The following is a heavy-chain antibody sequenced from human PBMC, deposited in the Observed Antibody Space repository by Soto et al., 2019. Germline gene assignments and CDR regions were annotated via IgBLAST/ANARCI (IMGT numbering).Heavy chain of an antibody. Sequence: SETLSLTCAVSGGSISSGGYSWTWIRQPPGKGLEWIGFIYHTGTTYYNTSLKSRVTISVDRSKNQFSLKLNSVTAADTAVYYCFRGVKYYDSSGSSWFDPWGQGALVTVAS. J-gene: IGHJ5*02. V-gene: IGHV4-30-2*01. D-gene: IGHD3-22*01. CDR3: FRGVKYYDSSGSSWFDP. CDR2: IYHTGTT. CDR1: GGSISSGGYS.